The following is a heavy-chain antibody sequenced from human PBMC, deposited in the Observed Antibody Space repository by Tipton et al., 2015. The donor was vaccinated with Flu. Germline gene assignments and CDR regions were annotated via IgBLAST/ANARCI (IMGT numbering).Heavy chain of an antibody. Sequence: TLSLTCTVSGDSLSSYYWTWIRQPAGKGLEWIGRIYSSGSTKYSPSFKSRVIMSVDTSKNKFSLRLSSVTAADTAVYYCAISSPGSTGTGFYDFWGQGILVTVSS. J-gene: IGHJ4*02. V-gene: IGHV4-4*07. CDR1: GDSLSSYY. CDR2: IYSSGST. CDR3: AISSPGSTGTGFYDF. D-gene: IGHD1-1*01.